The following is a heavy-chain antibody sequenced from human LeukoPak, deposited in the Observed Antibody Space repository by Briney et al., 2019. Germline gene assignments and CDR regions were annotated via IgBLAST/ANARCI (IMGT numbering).Heavy chain of an antibody. CDR1: GYTFTSYA. V-gene: IGHV7-4-1*02. D-gene: IGHD3-16*02. Sequence: GASVKVSCKASGYTFTSYAMNWVRQAPGQGLEWMGWINTNTGNPTYAQGFTGRFVFSLDTSVSTAYLQISSLKAEDTAVYYCAKDLAGSYPRNLCYFDYWGQGTLVTVSS. CDR2: INTNTGNP. J-gene: IGHJ4*02. CDR3: AKDLAGSYPRNLCYFDY.